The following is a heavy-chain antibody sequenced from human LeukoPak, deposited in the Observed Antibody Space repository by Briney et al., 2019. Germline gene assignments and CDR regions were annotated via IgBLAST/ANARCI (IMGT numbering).Heavy chain of an antibody. CDR1: GFTFSNYG. CDR2: ISGSGGST. J-gene: IGHJ6*03. CDR3: ARGMATIDGYYYYMDV. V-gene: IGHV3-23*01. Sequence: GGSLGLSCAASGFTFSNYGMNWVRQAPGKGLEWVSAISGSGGSTYYADSMKGRFTISRDNAKNSLYLQMNSLRAEDTAVYYCARGMATIDGYYYYMDVWGKGTTVTVSS. D-gene: IGHD5-24*01.